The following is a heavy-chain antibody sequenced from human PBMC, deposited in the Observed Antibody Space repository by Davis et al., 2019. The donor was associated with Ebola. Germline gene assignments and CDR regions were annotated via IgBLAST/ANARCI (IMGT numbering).Heavy chain of an antibody. Sequence: SVKVSCKASGGTFSSYAISWVRQAPGQGLEWMGGIIPIFGTANYAQKFQGRVTITADESTSTAYMELSSLRSEDTAVYYCARDQTYYYGSGSYLNWFDPWGQGTLVTVSS. CDR3: ARDQTYYYGSGSYLNWFDP. CDR2: IIPIFGTA. J-gene: IGHJ5*02. CDR1: GGTFSSYA. D-gene: IGHD3-10*01. V-gene: IGHV1-69*13.